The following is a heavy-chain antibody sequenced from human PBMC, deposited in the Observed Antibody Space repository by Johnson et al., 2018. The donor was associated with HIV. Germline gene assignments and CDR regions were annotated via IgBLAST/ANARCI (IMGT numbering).Heavy chain of an antibody. V-gene: IGHV3-20*04. Sequence: VHLVESGGGVVRPGGSLRLSCAASGLTFDDYGMSWVRQAPGKGLEWVSGINWNGGSTGYADSVKGRFTISRDNAKNSLYLQMNSLRVDDTALYYCARDRSPTFIATAGRDGSDIWGKGTMVTVSS. CDR2: INWNGGST. J-gene: IGHJ3*02. CDR1: GLTFDDYG. D-gene: IGHD6-13*01. CDR3: ARDRSPTFIATAGRDGSDI.